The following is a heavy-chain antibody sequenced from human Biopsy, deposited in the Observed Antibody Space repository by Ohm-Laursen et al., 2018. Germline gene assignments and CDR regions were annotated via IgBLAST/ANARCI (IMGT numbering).Heavy chain of an antibody. Sequence: GTLSLTCPVSGGSISNNNYYWGWIRQPPGKGLEWIGHIYYSVMTNYNPSLQSRVSISVDTSRNQVSLTLSSVTAADTAVYYCARDSGILNYGNFKYYHYYGMDVWGQGTKVTVSS. D-gene: IGHD4-11*01. CDR1: GGSISNNNYY. V-gene: IGHV4-61*01. J-gene: IGHJ6*02. CDR3: ARDSGILNYGNFKYYHYYGMDV. CDR2: IYYSVMT.